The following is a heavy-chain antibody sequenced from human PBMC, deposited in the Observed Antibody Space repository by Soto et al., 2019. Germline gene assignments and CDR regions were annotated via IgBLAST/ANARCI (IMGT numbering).Heavy chain of an antibody. Sequence: QLQLQESGPGLVKPSETLSLTCTVSGGSISSSSYYWGWIRQPPGKGLEWIGSIYYSGSTYYNPSLNSRVTISVDTSKNQFSLKLSSVTAADTAVYYCARQYSSSWYYHYWGQGTLVTVSS. CDR2: IYYSGST. V-gene: IGHV4-39*01. J-gene: IGHJ4*02. CDR1: GGSISSSSYY. D-gene: IGHD6-13*01. CDR3: ARQYSSSWYYHY.